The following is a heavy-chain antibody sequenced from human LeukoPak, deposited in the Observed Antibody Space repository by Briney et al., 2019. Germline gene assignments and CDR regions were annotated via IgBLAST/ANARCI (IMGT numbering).Heavy chain of an antibody. J-gene: IGHJ5*01. V-gene: IGHV3-48*02. D-gene: IGHD4-17*01. CDR1: GFTFSIYS. CDR2: IGGTHSNI. Sequence: GGSLRLSCAASGFTFSIYSMSWVRQAPGMGLEWVSYIGGTHSNIYYADSVKGRFTISRDDAKNSLYLQMNSLRDEDTAVYYCARGRDYAFDSWGQGTLVTVSS. CDR3: ARGRDYAFDS.